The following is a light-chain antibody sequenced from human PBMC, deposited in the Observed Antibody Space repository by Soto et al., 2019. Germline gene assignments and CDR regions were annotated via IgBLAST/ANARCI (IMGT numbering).Light chain of an antibody. J-gene: IGLJ1*01. V-gene: IGLV1-40*01. CDR2: GNS. Sequence: QSVLTQPPSVSGAPGQRVTISCTGSSSNIGAGYDVHWYQQLPGTDPKLLIYGNSNRPSGVPDRFSGSKSGTSASLAITRVQAEAEADYYCQAYDSSLNYVFGTGTKVTVL. CDR1: SSNIGAGYD. CDR3: QAYDSSLNYV.